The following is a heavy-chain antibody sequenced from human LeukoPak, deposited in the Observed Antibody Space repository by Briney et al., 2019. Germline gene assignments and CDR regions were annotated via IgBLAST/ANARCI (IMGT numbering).Heavy chain of an antibody. CDR3: ARGLMVLHWFDP. V-gene: IGHV4-34*01. CDR2: INHSGST. J-gene: IGHJ5*02. D-gene: IGHD3-10*01. CDR1: GGSFSGYY. Sequence: SETLSLTCAVYGGSFSGYYWSWIRQPPGKGLEWIGEINHSGSTNYNPSLKSRVTISVDTSKNQFSLKLSSVTAADTAVYYCARGLMVLHWFDPWAREPWSLSPQ.